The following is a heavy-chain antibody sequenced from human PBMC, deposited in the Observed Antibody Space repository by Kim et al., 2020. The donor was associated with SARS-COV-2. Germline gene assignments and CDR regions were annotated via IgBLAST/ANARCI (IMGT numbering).Heavy chain of an antibody. J-gene: IGHJ3*01. Sequence: GGSLRLSCVASEFTFSTYTMDWVRQAPGKGMEWVSSFSSSNSYVNYADSMMGRFTISRDNAKNSLFLDMNSLRAEDTAVYYCVVVPAATHLFDFWGQGTIVTVSS. CDR2: FSSSNSYV. CDR1: EFTFSTYT. CDR3: VVVPAATHLFDF. D-gene: IGHD2-2*01. V-gene: IGHV3-21*01.